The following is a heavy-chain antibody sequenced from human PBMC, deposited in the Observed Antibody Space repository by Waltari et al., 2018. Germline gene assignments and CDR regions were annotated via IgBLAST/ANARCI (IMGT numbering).Heavy chain of an antibody. CDR3: VSSGSFRQFNY. CDR2: ITSTGTFV. Sequence: EVQVVESGGALVQPGGSLRLSCAASGFPFSSYEMNWVRQAPGKGLEWVAYITSTGTFVYYADSVKGRFTISRDNAKKSLSLQMESLRAEDTALYYCVSSGSFRQFNYWGRGTLVTVSS. D-gene: IGHD1-26*01. CDR1: GFPFSSYE. V-gene: IGHV3-48*03. J-gene: IGHJ4*01.